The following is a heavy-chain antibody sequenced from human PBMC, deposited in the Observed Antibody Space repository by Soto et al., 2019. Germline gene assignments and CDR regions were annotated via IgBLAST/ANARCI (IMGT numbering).Heavy chain of an antibody. CDR2: IIPMLTVT. CDR1: GGTFSTYT. D-gene: IGHD2-2*01. Sequence: QVHLEQSGAEVKKPGSSVKVSCKAAGGTFSTYTLIWVRQAPGQGLEWMGRIIPMLTVTNSAQKFQGRVTLTADKSTSTAFMELTSLTSDDTAVYYCSIGSWSAETFDVWGQGTMVTDSS. CDR3: SIGSWSAETFDV. J-gene: IGHJ3*01. V-gene: IGHV1-69*02.